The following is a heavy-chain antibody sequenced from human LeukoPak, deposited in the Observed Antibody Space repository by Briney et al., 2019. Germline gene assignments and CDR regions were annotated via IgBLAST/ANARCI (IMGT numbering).Heavy chain of an antibody. J-gene: IGHJ1*01. V-gene: IGHV1-18*01. D-gene: IGHD2-2*02. CDR3: ARDNSRGGYCSSTSCYRTVEYFQH. CDR1: GYTFTSYG. CDR2: ISAYNGNT. Sequence: ASVKISCKASGYTFTSYGISWVRQAPGQGLEWMGWISAYNGNTNYAQKLQGRVTMTTDTSTSTAYMELSSLRSEDTAVYYCARDNSRGGYCSSTSCYRTVEYFQHWGQGTLVTVSS.